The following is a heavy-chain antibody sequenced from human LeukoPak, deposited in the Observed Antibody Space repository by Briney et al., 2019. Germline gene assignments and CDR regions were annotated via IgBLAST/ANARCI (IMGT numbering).Heavy chain of an antibody. CDR2: IHHSGRT. Sequence: SETLSLTCTVSGGSISSYYWSWIRQPPGKGLEWIGSIHHSGRTYYNPSLKSRVTISVDTSKNQSSLKLSSVTAADTAVYYCARDHLANLASRLFDPWGQGTLVTVSS. J-gene: IGHJ5*02. CDR3: ARDHLANLASRLFDP. D-gene: IGHD3-3*01. V-gene: IGHV4-38-2*02. CDR1: GGSISSYY.